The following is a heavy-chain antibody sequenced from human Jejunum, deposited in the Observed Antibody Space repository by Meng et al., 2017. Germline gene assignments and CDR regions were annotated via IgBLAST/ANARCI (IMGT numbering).Heavy chain of an antibody. CDR2: MYYSGGT. V-gene: IGHV4-39*01. CDR3: ARSFWNYYYIDY. Sequence: QLQLQESGPGRGKPSETLSRTCTVSGDSISSSSYYWGWIRPPPGKGLEWIGSMYYSGGTYYNPSLKSRVTISVDASKNQFSLKLSSVTAADTAVYYCARSFWNYYYIDYWGQGALVTVSS. CDR1: GDSISSSSYY. D-gene: IGHD3-3*01. J-gene: IGHJ4*02.